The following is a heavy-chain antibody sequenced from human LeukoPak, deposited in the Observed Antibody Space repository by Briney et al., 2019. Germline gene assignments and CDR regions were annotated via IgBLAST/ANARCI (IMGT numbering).Heavy chain of an antibody. V-gene: IGHV4-34*01. CDR3: ARGTLNYYDSSGYYAFDI. CDR1: GGSFSGYY. D-gene: IGHD3-22*01. Sequence: SETLSLTCVVYGGSFSGYYWSWIRQPPGKGLEWIGEINHSGSTNYNPSLKSRVTISVDTSKNQFSLKLSSVTAADTAVYYCARGTLNYYDSSGYYAFDIWGQGTMVTVSS. CDR2: INHSGST. J-gene: IGHJ3*02.